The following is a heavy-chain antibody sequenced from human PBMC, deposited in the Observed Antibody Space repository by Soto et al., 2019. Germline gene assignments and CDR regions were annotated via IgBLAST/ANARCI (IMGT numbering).Heavy chain of an antibody. V-gene: IGHV4-34*01. D-gene: IGHD3-22*01. CDR2: INHSGST. CDR1: GGSFSGYY. J-gene: IGHJ4*02. CDR3: ARARNYDSSGYYQPPFDY. Sequence: PSETLSLTCAVYGGSFSGYYWSWIRQPPGKGLEWIGEINHSGSTNYNPSLKSRVTISVDTSKNQFSLKLSSVTAADTAVYYCARARNYDSSGYYQPPFDYWGQGTLVTVSS.